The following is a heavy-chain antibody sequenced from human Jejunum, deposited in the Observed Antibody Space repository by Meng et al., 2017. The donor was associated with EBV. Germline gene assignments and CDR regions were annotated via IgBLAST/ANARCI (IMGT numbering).Heavy chain of an antibody. V-gene: IGHV1-3*01. CDR2: ISAGIGDT. D-gene: IGHD6-13*01. CDR1: GYTLTNYA. Sequence: QTLLRPSVAAVKQPGASVRFSFSASGYTLTNYALHWVRQAPGQGLEWMGYISAGIGDTKNSQKFQGRVTFTRDTSASTVYMELSSLRSEDTAMYYCARGSSWNRGDYWGQGTLVTVSS. CDR3: ARGSSWNRGDY. J-gene: IGHJ4*02.